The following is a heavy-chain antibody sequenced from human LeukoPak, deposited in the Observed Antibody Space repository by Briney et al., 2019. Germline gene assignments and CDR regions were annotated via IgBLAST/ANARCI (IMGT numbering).Heavy chain of an antibody. Sequence: SQTLSLTCTVSGGSISSYYWSWIRQPPGKGLEWIGYIYDGRSASYNPSLKSRGTISLDTSKNQFSLKLTSVTAADTAVYYCARDQGVFDLDYWGQGTLVTVSS. CDR1: GGSISSYY. V-gene: IGHV4-59*01. CDR2: IYDGRSA. J-gene: IGHJ4*02. CDR3: ARDQGVFDLDY. D-gene: IGHD6-13*01.